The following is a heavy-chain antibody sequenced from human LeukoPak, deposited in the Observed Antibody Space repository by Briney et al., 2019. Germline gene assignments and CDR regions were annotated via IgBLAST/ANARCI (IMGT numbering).Heavy chain of an antibody. D-gene: IGHD2-21*01. V-gene: IGHV3-30*02. CDR1: GFTFSSYG. J-gene: IGHJ4*02. CDR3: AKVYLSQSPFDY. CDR2: IRYDGSNK. Sequence: GGSLRLSCAASGFTFSSYGMHWVRQAPGKGLEWVAFIRYDGSNKYYADSVKGRFTISRDNSKNTLYLQMNSLRAEDTAVYYCAKVYLSQSPFDYWGQGTLVTVS.